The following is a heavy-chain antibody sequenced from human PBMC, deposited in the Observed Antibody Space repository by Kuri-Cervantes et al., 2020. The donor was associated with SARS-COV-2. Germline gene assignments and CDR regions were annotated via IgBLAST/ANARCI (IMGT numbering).Heavy chain of an antibody. D-gene: IGHD2-15*01. J-gene: IGHJ1*01. CDR2: IYYSGST. CDR1: GGSISSYY. CDR3: ARALRGWPALKYFQH. Sequence: SETLSLTCTVSGGSISSYYWSWIRQPPGKGLEWIGSIYYSGSTYYNPSLKSRVTISVDTSKNQFSLKLSSVTAADTAVYYCARALRGWPALKYFQHWGQGTLVTVSS. V-gene: IGHV4-59*05.